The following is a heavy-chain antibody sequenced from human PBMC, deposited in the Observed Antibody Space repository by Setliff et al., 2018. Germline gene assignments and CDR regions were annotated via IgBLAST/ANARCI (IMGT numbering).Heavy chain of an antibody. J-gene: IGHJ4*02. CDR3: ARTHCTTTSCFYFHY. CDR1: GASVTSFDYY. CDR2: ISHGVST. D-gene: IGHD2-2*01. Sequence: LSLTCTVSGASVTSFDYYWSWIRQPPGKGLKYIGHISHGVSTSYSPSLKSRLSISADTSKNQFSLKLTSVTAADTAVYYCARTHCTTTSCFYFHYWGQGTVVTVAS. V-gene: IGHV4-30-4*01.